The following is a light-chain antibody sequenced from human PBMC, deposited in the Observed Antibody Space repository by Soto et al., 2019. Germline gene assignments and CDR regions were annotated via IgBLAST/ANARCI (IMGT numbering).Light chain of an antibody. V-gene: IGKV1-39*01. CDR1: QSISSY. CDR3: QQSYSTPFT. Sequence: EIQMTQSPSSLSASVGERVTITCRASQSISSYLNWYQQKPGKAPKLLVYAASSLQSGVPSRFSGSGSGTDFTLTISSLQPEDFATYYCQQSYSTPFTFGQGTLPEIK. J-gene: IGKJ5*01. CDR2: AAS.